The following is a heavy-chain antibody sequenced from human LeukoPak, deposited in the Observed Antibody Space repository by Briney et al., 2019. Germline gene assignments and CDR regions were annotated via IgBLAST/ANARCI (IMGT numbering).Heavy chain of an antibody. CDR1: GFTFSSYS. D-gene: IGHD3-10*01. CDR3: ARMVRGVSYYFDY. Sequence: GGSLRLSCAASGFTFSSYSMNRVRQAPGKGLEWVSSISSSSSYIYYADSVKGRFTISRDNAKNSLYLQMNSLRAEDTAVYYCARMVRGVSYYFDYWGQGTLVTVSS. V-gene: IGHV3-21*01. J-gene: IGHJ4*02. CDR2: ISSSSSYI.